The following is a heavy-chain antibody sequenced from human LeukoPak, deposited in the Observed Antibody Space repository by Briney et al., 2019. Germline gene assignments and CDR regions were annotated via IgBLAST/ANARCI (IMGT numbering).Heavy chain of an antibody. Sequence: ASVKVSCKASGGTFSSYAISWVRQAPGQGLEWMGGFDPEDGETIYAQKFQGRVTMTEDTSTDTAYMELSSLRSEDTAVYYCATPTVTTDLYYFDYWGQGTLVTVSS. CDR1: GGTFSSYA. D-gene: IGHD4-17*01. CDR2: FDPEDGET. J-gene: IGHJ4*02. CDR3: ATPTVTTDLYYFDY. V-gene: IGHV1-24*01.